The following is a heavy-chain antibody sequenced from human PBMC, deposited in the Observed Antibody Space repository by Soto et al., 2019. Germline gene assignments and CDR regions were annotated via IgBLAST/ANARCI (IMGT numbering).Heavy chain of an antibody. J-gene: IGHJ5*02. CDR2: ISYDRGTNT. CDR1: GFIFSNYA. Sequence: GGSLRLSCVASGFIFSNYAMHWVRQAPGKGLEWVAVISYDRGTNTFYAESVKGRFTISRDNSQSTLFLDMNSLTLGDTALYYCAKGGRFKNGHFINPLDPWGQGTPVTVSS. D-gene: IGHD3-16*01. V-gene: IGHV3-30-3*01. CDR3: AKGGRFKNGHFINPLDP.